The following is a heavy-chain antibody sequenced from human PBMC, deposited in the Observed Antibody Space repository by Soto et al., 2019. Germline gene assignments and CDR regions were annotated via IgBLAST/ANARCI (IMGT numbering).Heavy chain of an antibody. CDR2: IIPIFGTA. V-gene: IGHV1-69*13. CDR3: AISSYDFWSGYYSLDSWFDP. D-gene: IGHD3-3*01. J-gene: IGHJ5*02. Sequence: VASVKVSCKASGGTFSSDAISWVRQAPGQGLEWIGGIIPIFGTANYAQKFQGRVTITADESTSTAYMELSSLRSEDTAVYYCAISSYDFWSGYYSLDSWFDPWGQGTLVTASS. CDR1: GGTFSSDA.